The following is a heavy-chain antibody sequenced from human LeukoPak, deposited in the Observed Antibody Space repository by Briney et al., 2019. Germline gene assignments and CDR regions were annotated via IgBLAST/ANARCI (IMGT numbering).Heavy chain of an antibody. V-gene: IGHV4-34*01. CDR2: INHSGST. Sequence: SETLSLTCAVYGGSFSGYYWSWIRQPPGKGLEWIGEINHSGSTNYNPSLKSRVTISVDTSKDQFSLKLSSVTAADTAVYYCARRRWNPLRFDYWGQGTLVTVSS. D-gene: IGHD1-1*01. J-gene: IGHJ4*02. CDR1: GGSFSGYY. CDR3: ARRRWNPLRFDY.